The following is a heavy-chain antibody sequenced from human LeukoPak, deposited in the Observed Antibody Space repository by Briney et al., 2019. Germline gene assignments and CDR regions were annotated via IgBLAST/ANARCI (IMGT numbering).Heavy chain of an antibody. CDR3: ARDGDDYGDSYYFDY. D-gene: IGHD4-17*01. CDR1: GGSINSGNYY. CDR2: IYYSGST. Sequence: PSETLSLTCTVSGGSINSGNYYWSWIRQPAGKGLEWIGYIYYSGSTNYNPSLKSRVTISVDTSKNQFSLKLSSVTAADTAVYYCARDGDDYGDSYYFDYWGQGTLVTVSS. V-gene: IGHV4-61*10. J-gene: IGHJ4*02.